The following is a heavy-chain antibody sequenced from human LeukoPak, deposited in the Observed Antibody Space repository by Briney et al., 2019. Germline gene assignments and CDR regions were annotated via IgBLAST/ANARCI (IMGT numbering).Heavy chain of an antibody. V-gene: IGHV4-31*03. Sequence: SETLSLTCTVSGGSISSGGYYWSSIRQHPGKGLEWIGYIYYSGSTYYNPSLKSRVTISVDTSKNQFSLKLSSVTAADTAVYYCARDVRHQDYYGMDVWGQGTTVTVSS. J-gene: IGHJ6*02. CDR3: ARDVRHQDYYGMDV. CDR1: GGSISSGGYY. CDR2: IYYSGST.